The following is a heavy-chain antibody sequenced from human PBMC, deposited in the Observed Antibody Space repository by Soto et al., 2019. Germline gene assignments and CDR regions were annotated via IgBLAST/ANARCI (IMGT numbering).Heavy chain of an antibody. D-gene: IGHD3-10*01. J-gene: IGHJ4*02. CDR3: AKVGPTNYYGSGSYLYYFDY. CDR2: ISGSGGST. Sequence: GLSLRLSWTASGFTCIGYAMSWVRQAPGKGLERVSAISGSGGSTYYADSVKGRFTISRDNSKNTLYLQMNSLRAEDTAVYYCAKVGPTNYYGSGSYLYYFDYWGQGTLVIVS. CDR1: GFTCIGYA. V-gene: IGHV3-23*01.